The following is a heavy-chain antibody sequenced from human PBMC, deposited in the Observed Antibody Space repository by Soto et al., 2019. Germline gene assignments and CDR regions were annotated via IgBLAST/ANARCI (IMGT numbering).Heavy chain of an antibody. J-gene: IGHJ5*01. CDR1: GFTFSSYG. CDR2: IWYDGRNE. V-gene: IGHV3-33*01. Sequence: GGSLRLSCVASGFTFSSYGMLWVRQAPGKGLEWVAFIWYDGRNENYTDSVKGRFSISRDNSKNTLFLQMNSLRADDTAVYYCARGTATDGLDSWGQGT. CDR3: ARGTATDGLDS. D-gene: IGHD2-21*02.